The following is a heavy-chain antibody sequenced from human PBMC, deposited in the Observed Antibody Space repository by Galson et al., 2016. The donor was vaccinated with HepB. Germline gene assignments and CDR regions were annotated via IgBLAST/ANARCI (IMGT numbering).Heavy chain of an antibody. V-gene: IGHV1-46*01. CDR2: ISPTDGST. J-gene: IGHJ4*02. Sequence: SVKVSCKASGYTFTNYYMHWVRQAPGQGLEWMGIISPTDGSTNYAQNLQGRVTMTRDTSTSTVYMELSSLRSEDTAIYYCARGLEYSYGFFDFWGQGTLVTVSS. D-gene: IGHD5-18*01. CDR1: GYTFTNYY. CDR3: ARGLEYSYGFFDF.